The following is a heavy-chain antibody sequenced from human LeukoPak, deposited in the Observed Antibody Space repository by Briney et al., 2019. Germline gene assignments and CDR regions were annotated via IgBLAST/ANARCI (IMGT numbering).Heavy chain of an antibody. D-gene: IGHD3-9*01. CDR1: GLTFSTHT. Sequence: GGSLRLSCVASGLTFSTHTMNWVRQAPGKGLEWVSYISSSSNTAFYADSVKGRFTMSRDNAKKSLYLQMNSLRAEDTAVYYCARAYYDILTGYPIFDYWGQGTLVTVSS. CDR2: ISSSSNTA. V-gene: IGHV3-48*01. J-gene: IGHJ4*02. CDR3: ARAYYDILTGYPIFDY.